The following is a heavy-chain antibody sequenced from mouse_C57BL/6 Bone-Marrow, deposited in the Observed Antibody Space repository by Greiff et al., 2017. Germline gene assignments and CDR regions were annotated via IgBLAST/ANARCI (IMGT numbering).Heavy chain of an antibody. D-gene: IGHD1-1*01. CDR2: IWTGGGT. J-gene: IGHJ4*01. CDR1: GFSLNSYA. CDR3: ARIPLLLRSMDY. Sequence: VMLVESGPGLVAPSQSLSITCTVSGFSLNSYAISWVRQTPGKGLEWLGVIWTGGGTNYNSALKSRQSISKNKSKSQVILKMNSLRTDDTARYCCARIPLLLRSMDYWGQGTSVTVSS. V-gene: IGHV2-9-1*01.